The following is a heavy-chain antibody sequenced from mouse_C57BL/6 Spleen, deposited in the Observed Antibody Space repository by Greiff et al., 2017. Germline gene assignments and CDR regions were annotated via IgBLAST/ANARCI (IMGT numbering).Heavy chain of an antibody. V-gene: IGHV1-26*01. CDR2: INPNNGGT. CDR3: ASRRRDDYLDY. CDR1: GYTFTDYY. D-gene: IGHD3-3*01. Sequence: VQLQQSGPELVKPGASVKISCKASGYTFTDYYMHWVKQSHGKSLEWIGGINPNNGGTRYNQKFKDKATLTVDKSSSTAYMELRSLTSEDAADYYWASRRRDDYLDYWGQGTTLTVSS. J-gene: IGHJ2*01.